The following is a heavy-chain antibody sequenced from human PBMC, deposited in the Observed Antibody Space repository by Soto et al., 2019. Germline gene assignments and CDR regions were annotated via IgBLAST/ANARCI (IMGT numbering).Heavy chain of an antibody. Sequence: PSETLSLTCSVPGASISSFNWNWVRQPAGKGPEWVGRLNIAVTINYNPSLKSRITMSMDTSKNQISLHLRSVTAADTAIYYCARDRGEYTSSWFWYFSHWGHGTLVTVSS. D-gene: IGHD6-13*01. CDR2: LNIAVTI. V-gene: IGHV4-4*07. J-gene: IGHJ2*01. CDR1: GASISSFN. CDR3: ARDRGEYTSSWFWYFSH.